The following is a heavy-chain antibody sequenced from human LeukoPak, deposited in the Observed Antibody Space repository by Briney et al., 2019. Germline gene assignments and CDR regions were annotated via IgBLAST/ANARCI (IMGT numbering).Heavy chain of an antibody. D-gene: IGHD3-22*01. CDR2: ISWNSGSI. V-gene: IGHV3-9*01. CDR1: GFTFDDYA. J-gene: IGHJ3*02. Sequence: GGSLRLSCAASGFTFDDYAMRWVRQAPGKGLEWVSGISWNSGSIGYADSVKGRFTISRDNAKNSLYLQMNSLRAEDTALYYCARDYYDSSGYYYPGNGAFDIWGQGTMVTVSS. CDR3: ARDYYDSSGYYYPGNGAFDI.